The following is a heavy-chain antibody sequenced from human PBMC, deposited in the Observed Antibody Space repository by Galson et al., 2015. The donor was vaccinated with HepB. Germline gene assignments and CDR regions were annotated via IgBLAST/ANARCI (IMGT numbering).Heavy chain of an antibody. V-gene: IGHV3-53*01. CDR2: VYSGGTT. CDR1: GFTVSDNY. Sequence: LRLSCAASGFTVSDNYMSWVRQAPGKGLEWVSVVYSGGTTYYADSVKGRFTISRDNYKNTLYLQMNSLRAEDTAVYYCARGVVAAGSFDYWGQGIRVTVSS. D-gene: IGHD2-15*01. J-gene: IGHJ4*02. CDR3: ARGVVAAGSFDY.